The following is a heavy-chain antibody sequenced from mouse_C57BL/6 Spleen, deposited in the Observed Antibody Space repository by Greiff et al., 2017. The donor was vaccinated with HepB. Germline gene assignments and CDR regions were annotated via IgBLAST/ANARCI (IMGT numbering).Heavy chain of an antibody. Sequence: EVQRVESGGGLVKPGGSLKLSCAASGFTFSDYGMHWVRQAPEKGLEWVAYISSGSSTIYYADTVKGRFTISRDNAKNTLFRQMTSLRSEDTAMYYCARHGYYPGGYAMDYWGQGTSVTVSS. CDR2: ISSGSSTI. D-gene: IGHD2-3*01. CDR1: GFTFSDYG. CDR3: ARHGYYPGGYAMDY. V-gene: IGHV5-17*01. J-gene: IGHJ4*01.